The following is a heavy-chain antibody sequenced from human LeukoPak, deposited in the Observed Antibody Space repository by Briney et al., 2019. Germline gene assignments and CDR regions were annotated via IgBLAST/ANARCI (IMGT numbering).Heavy chain of an antibody. CDR1: GGSISSSSYN. Sequence: ASETLSLTCTVSGGSISSSSYNWGWIRQPPGKGLEWIGSIYYSGRTYYNPSLKSRVTISADTSKNQFSLKLSSVTAADTAVYYCAGSRYSYGYLGYWGQGTLVTVSS. CDR2: IYYSGRT. CDR3: AGSRYSYGYLGY. D-gene: IGHD5-18*01. V-gene: IGHV4-39*01. J-gene: IGHJ4*02.